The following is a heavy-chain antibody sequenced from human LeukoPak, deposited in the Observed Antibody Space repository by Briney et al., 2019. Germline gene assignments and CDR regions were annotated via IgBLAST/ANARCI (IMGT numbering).Heavy chain of an antibody. CDR3: ARDIILTYFDY. Sequence: GGSLRLSRAASGFTFNNYGMHWVRQAPGKGLEWVADIWYDGSNKYYADSVKGRFTISRDNAKKSLYLQMNSLRAEDTAVYYCARDIILTYFDYWGQGTLVTVSS. J-gene: IGHJ4*02. CDR1: GFTFNNYG. CDR2: IWYDGSNK. V-gene: IGHV3-33*01.